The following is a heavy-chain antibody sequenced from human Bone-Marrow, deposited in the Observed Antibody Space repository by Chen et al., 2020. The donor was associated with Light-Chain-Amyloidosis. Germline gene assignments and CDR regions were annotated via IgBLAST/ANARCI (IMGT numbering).Heavy chain of an antibody. CDR1: GFTFSGAW. J-gene: IGHJ4*02. CDR3: TTDGRTDY. V-gene: IGHV3-15*01. CDR2: IKGDAEGGQT. Sequence: EVNLVESGGGLVKPGGSLRLSCAASGFTFSGAWMSWVRQAPGKGLEWLGRIKGDAEGGQTDYAAPVQGRFRISRNDSKKTRYLQMSSLKIEDTAMYYCTTDGRTDYWGREPWSPSPQ.